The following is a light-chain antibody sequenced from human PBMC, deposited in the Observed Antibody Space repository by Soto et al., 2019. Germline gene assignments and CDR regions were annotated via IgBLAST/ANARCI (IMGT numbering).Light chain of an antibody. CDR2: AAS. Sequence: IQLTQSPSSLSASVGDRVTITCRARQGISSYLAWYQQKPGKAPKLLIYAASTSQSGVRSRFSGSGSGTDFTLTISSLQPEDFATYYCQQLNSYPRTFGQGTKLEIK. CDR1: QGISSY. CDR3: QQLNSYPRT. J-gene: IGKJ2*01. V-gene: IGKV1-9*01.